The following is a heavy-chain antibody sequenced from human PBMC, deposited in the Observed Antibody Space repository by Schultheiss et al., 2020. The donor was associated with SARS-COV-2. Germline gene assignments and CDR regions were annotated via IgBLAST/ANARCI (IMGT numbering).Heavy chain of an antibody. CDR2: IYYSGST. CDR3: ARVGGFRTTGDAFDI. Sequence: SETLSLTCTVSGGSISSYYWSWIRQPPGKGLEWIGYIYYSGSTNYNPSPESRVTISGDTSKNQSSLKLSFVTAADTAVYYCARVGGFRTTGDAFDIWGQGTMVTVSS. D-gene: IGHD3-16*01. CDR1: GGSISSYY. J-gene: IGHJ3*02. V-gene: IGHV4-59*01.